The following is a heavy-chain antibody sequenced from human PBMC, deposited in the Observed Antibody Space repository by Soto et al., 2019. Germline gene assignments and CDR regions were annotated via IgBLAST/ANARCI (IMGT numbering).Heavy chain of an antibody. Sequence: PGGSLRLSCAASGFTFSNYAMHWVRQAPGKGLEWVSYISSSGSKIYSADSLKGRFTISRDNAKNSLYLQMNSLRAEDTAVYYCARDLLAGMDVWGQGTTVTVSS. V-gene: IGHV3-48*01. CDR1: GFTFSNYA. CDR2: ISSSGSKI. CDR3: ARDLLAGMDV. J-gene: IGHJ6*02.